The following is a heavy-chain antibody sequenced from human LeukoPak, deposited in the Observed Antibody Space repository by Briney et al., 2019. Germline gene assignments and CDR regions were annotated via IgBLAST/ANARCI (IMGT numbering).Heavy chain of an antibody. Sequence: ASVKVSCKASGGTFSSYAISWVRQAPGQGLEWMGGIIPIFGTANYAQKFQGRVTITADESTSTAYMELSSLRSEDTAVYYCARGKRSAAHNYYYYMDVWGKGTTVTVSS. CDR2: IIPIFGTA. CDR3: ARGKRSAAHNYYYYMDV. CDR1: GGTFSSYA. J-gene: IGHJ6*03. D-gene: IGHD2-2*01. V-gene: IGHV1-69*01.